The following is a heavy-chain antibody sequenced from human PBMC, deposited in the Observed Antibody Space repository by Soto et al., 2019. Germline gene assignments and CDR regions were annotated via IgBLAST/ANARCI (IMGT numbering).Heavy chain of an antibody. Sequence: PGGSLRLSCEASGFTFSNYDLSWVGQAPGKGLEWVSGISGSGGSTDYADSVKGRFTISRDNSKNTLYLQMNGLRVEDTAVYYCVKDGHISMVRGVVIPPGYWGQGSLVTVSS. J-gene: IGHJ4*02. CDR2: ISGSGGST. CDR1: GFTFSNYD. CDR3: VKDGHISMVRGVVIPPGY. V-gene: IGHV3-23*01. D-gene: IGHD3-10*01.